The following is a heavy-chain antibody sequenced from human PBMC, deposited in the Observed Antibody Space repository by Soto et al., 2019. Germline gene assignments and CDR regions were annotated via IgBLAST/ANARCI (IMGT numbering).Heavy chain of an antibody. CDR2: MYPNSGNT. D-gene: IGHD3-3*01. CDR3: ARTSYYDFWSGYYFYYYYGMDV. CDR1: GYTFTGYA. Sequence: ASVKVSCKASGYTFTGYAIHWVRQAPGQGLEWMGWMYPNSGNTGYAQKFQGRVTMTRNTSISTAYMGLSSLRSEDTAVYYCARTSYYDFWSGYYFYYYYGMDVWGQGTTVTVSS. V-gene: IGHV1-8*02. J-gene: IGHJ6*02.